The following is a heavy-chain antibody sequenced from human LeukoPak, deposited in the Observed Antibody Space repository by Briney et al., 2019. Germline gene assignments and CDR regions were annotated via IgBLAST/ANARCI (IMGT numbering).Heavy chain of an antibody. CDR2: INSDGSST. D-gene: IGHD1-26*01. Sequence: PGGSLRLSCAASGFTFSSYWMHWVRQAPGKGLVWVSRINSDGSSTSYADSVKGRFTISRDNAKNTLYLQMNSLRAEDTAVYYCANQWELRALTWYFDLWGRGTLVTVSS. V-gene: IGHV3-74*01. J-gene: IGHJ2*01. CDR1: GFTFSSYW. CDR3: ANQWELRALTWYFDL.